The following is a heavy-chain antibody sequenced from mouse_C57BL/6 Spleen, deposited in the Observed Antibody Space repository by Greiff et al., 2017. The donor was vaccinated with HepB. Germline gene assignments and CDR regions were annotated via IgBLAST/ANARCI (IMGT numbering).Heavy chain of an antibody. J-gene: IGHJ1*03. D-gene: IGHD1-1*01. Sequence: EVQLVESGPGLAKPSQTLSLTCSVTGYSITSDYWNWIRKFPGNKLEYMGYISYSGSTYYNPSLKSRISITRDTSKNQYYLQLNSVTTEDPATYYRARCGDGSSYNWYFDVWGTGTTVTVSS. CDR2: ISYSGST. CDR3: ARCGDGSSYNWYFDV. V-gene: IGHV3-8*01. CDR1: GYSITSDY.